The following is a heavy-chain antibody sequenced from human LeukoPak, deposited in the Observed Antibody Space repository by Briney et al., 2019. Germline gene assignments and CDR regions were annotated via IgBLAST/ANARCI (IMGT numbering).Heavy chain of an antibody. Sequence: GGSLRLSCAASGFTVSSNYMSWVRQAPGKGLEWVSVLYSGGSTYYADSVKGRFTISRDNSKNTLYLQMNSLRAEDTAVYYCARAPPGYCSGGSCSRPLDLWGQGTLVTVSS. D-gene: IGHD2-15*01. CDR1: GFTVSSNY. J-gene: IGHJ5*02. CDR2: LYSGGST. CDR3: ARAPPGYCSGGSCSRPLDL. V-gene: IGHV3-66*01.